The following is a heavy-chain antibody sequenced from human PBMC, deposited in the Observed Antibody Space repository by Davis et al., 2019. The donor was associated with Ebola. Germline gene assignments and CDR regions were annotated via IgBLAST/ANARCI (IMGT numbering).Heavy chain of an antibody. J-gene: IGHJ6*02. Sequence: PGGSLRLSCAASGFTFSSYAMSWVRQAPGKGLEWVSAISGSGGSTYYADSVKGRFTISRDNSKNTLYLQMNSLRAEDTAVYYCARELAARREDYYYGMDVWGQGTTVTVSS. V-gene: IGHV3-23*01. CDR1: GFTFSSYA. CDR3: ARELAARREDYYYGMDV. D-gene: IGHD6-6*01. CDR2: ISGSGGST.